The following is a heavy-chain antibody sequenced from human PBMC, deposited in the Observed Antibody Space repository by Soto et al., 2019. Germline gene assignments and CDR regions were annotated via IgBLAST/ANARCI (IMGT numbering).Heavy chain of an antibody. V-gene: IGHV1-3*01. D-gene: IGHD6-19*01. CDR3: ARVSGISVAEV. CDR1: GYAFTSYA. J-gene: IGHJ4*02. Sequence: QVQLVQSGAEVKKPGASVKVSCKASGYAFTSYAMHWVRQAPGQRLEWMGWINAGNGNTKYSQKFQGRVTITRDTSASTAYMELSSLRSEDTAVYYCARVSGISVAEVWGQGTLVTVSS. CDR2: INAGNGNT.